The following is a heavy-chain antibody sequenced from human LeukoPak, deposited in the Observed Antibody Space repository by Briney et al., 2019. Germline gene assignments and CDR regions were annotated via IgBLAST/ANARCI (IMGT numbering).Heavy chain of an antibody. V-gene: IGHV1-69*04. CDR2: IIPILGIA. D-gene: IGHD5-18*01. J-gene: IGHJ4*02. CDR3: ARVTAMVTGAFDY. CDR1: GGTFSSYA. Sequence: ASVKVSCKASGGTFSSYAISWVRQAPGQGLEWMGRIIPILGIANYAQKFQGRVTITADKSTSTAYMELSSLRSEDTAVYYCARVTAMVTGAFDYWGQGTLVTVSS.